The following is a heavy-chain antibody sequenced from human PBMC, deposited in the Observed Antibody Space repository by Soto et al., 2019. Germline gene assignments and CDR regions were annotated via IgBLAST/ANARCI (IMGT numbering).Heavy chain of an antibody. J-gene: IGHJ4*02. Sequence: ASLTVSCRACVETVKGHYLHWGRQVPGQDLRWMGWINPNSGGKNDAQTFQCSVSMTRDTSISTVYIHLSNLRSDDTAVYYCATTTVHFAPHAYLDFWGKGTLVTVSS. D-gene: IGHD1-1*01. CDR1: VETVKGHY. V-gene: IGHV1-2*02. CDR3: ATTTVHFAPHAYLDF. CDR2: INPNSGGK.